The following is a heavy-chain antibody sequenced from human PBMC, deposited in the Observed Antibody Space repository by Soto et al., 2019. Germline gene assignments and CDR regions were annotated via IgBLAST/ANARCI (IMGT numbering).Heavy chain of an antibody. Sequence: GGSLRLSCAASGFTFINYAMSWVRQAPGEGLEWVSTISGSGANTHYADSVKGRFSISRDNSKNTLYIQMNSLRAEDTAVYYCAKDYGSSRYFFDYWGQGALVTVSS. D-gene: IGHD6-19*01. CDR1: GFTFINYA. J-gene: IGHJ4*02. CDR2: ISGSGANT. V-gene: IGHV3-23*01. CDR3: AKDYGSSRYFFDY.